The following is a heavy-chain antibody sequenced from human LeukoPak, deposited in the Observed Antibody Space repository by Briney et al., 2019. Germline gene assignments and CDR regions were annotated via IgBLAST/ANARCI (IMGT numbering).Heavy chain of an antibody. CDR2: ISSSSSTI. CDR1: GFTFRSYD. J-gene: IGHJ4*02. D-gene: IGHD2-2*02. V-gene: IGHV3-48*02. CDR3: ARDQRYCSSTSCYTVYHFDY. Sequence: PGGSLRLSCAASGFTFRSYDMSWVRQAPGKGLEWVSYISSSSSTIHYADSVKGRFTISRDNAKNSLYLQMNSLRDEDTAVYYCARDQRYCSSTSCYTVYHFDYWGQGTLVTVSS.